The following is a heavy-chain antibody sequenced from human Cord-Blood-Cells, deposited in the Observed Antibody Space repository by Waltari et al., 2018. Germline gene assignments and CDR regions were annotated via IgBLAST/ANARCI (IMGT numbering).Heavy chain of an antibody. Sequence: QVQLQQSAPGLVKPSQTLSLTCAIPGDSVSSHRAACNWIRQSPSRGLEWLGRTYYRSKWYNDYAVSVKSRITINPDTSKNQFSLQLNSVTPEDTAVYYCARTGGSSYYFDYWGQGTLVTVSS. V-gene: IGHV6-1*01. J-gene: IGHJ4*02. CDR3: ARTGGSSYYFDY. CDR2: TYYRSKWYN. CDR1: GDSVSSHRAA. D-gene: IGHD2-15*01.